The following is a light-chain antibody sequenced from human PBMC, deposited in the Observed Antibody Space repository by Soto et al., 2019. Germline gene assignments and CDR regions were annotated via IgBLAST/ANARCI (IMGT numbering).Light chain of an antibody. CDR2: GAS. CDR1: QSVSSN. Sequence: EIVMTQSPATLSVSPGEGATLSCRVSQSVSSNLAWYQQKPGQAPRLLIYGASARATGIPARFSGSGSETEFTLTISSLQSEDFAVYYCQQYNNWPRTFGQGTKVDIK. CDR3: QQYNNWPRT. J-gene: IGKJ1*01. V-gene: IGKV3-15*01.